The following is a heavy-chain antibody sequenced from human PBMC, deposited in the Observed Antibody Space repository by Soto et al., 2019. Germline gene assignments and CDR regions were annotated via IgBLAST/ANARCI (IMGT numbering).Heavy chain of an antibody. CDR1: GYTFTSYA. D-gene: IGHD2-2*01. V-gene: IGHV1-3*01. CDR3: ARVCSSTSCYHQYWYFDL. J-gene: IGHJ2*01. Sequence: ASVKVSWKASGYTFTSYAMHWVRQAPGQRLDWMGWINAGDGNTKYSQKFQGRVTITRDTSASTAYMELSSLRSEDTAVYYCARVCSSTSCYHQYWYFDLWGRGTLVTVSS. CDR2: INAGDGNT.